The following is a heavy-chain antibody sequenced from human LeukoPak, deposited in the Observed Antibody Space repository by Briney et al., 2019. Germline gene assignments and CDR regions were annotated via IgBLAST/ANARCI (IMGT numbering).Heavy chain of an antibody. CDR2: INPNSGGT. CDR1: GYTFTDYY. V-gene: IGHV1-2*02. CDR3: ARYELVPASADWYFDL. Sequence: GASVKVSCKASGYTFTDYYLHWVRQAPGQGLEWMGWINPNSGGTNYAQKFQGRVTMTRDTSISTAYMELSRLRSDDTAVYYCARYELVPASADWYFDLWGRGTLVTVSS. J-gene: IGHJ2*01. D-gene: IGHD6-6*01.